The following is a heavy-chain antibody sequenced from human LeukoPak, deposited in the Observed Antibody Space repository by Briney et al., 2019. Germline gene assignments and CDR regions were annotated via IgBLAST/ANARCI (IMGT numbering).Heavy chain of an antibody. CDR2: INPNSGGT. V-gene: IGHV1-2*02. Sequence: GASVKVSCKASGYTFSDYYIHWVRQAPGQGLEWMGWINPNSGGTNYAQKFQGRVTMTRDTSISTAYMELSRLRSDDTAVYYCARVRGSYGDYVDYWGQGTLVTVSS. J-gene: IGHJ4*02. D-gene: IGHD4-17*01. CDR1: GYTFSDYY. CDR3: ARVRGSYGDYVDY.